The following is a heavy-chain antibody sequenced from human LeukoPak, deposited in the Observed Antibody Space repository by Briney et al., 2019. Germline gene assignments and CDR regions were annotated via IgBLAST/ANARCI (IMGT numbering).Heavy chain of an antibody. V-gene: IGHV1-18*01. CDR2: ISAYNGNT. CDR1: GYTFTSYG. CDR3: ARRSPPLWFGEHPQPHAFDI. Sequence: GASVKVSCKASGYTFTSYGISWVREAPGQGLEWMGWISAYNGNTNYAQKLQGRVTMTTDTSTSTAYMELRSLRSDDTAVYYCARRSPPLWFGEHPQPHAFDIWGKGTMVTVSS. J-gene: IGHJ3*02. D-gene: IGHD3-10*01.